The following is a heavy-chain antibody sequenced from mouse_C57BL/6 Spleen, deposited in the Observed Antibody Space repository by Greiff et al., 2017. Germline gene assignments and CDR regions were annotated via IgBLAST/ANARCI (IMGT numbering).Heavy chain of an antibody. Sequence: VQLMESGGDLVKPGGSLKLSCAASGFTFSSYGMSWVRQTPDKRLEWVATISSGGSYTYYPDSVKGRFTISRDNAKNTLYLQMSSLKSEDTAMYYCARHDAMDYWGQGTSVTVSS. CDR3: ARHDAMDY. J-gene: IGHJ4*01. CDR1: GFTFSSYG. CDR2: ISSGGSYT. V-gene: IGHV5-6*01.